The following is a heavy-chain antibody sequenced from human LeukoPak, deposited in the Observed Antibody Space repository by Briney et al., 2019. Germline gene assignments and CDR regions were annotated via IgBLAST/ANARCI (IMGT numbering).Heavy chain of an antibody. CDR1: GGTFSSYA. D-gene: IGHD3-10*01. Sequence: SVKVSCKASGGTFSSYAISWVRQAPGQGLEWMGGIIPIFGTANYAQKFQGRVTITADESTSTAYMELSSLRSEDTAVYYCATVLGTSYYGSGSYYYWGQGTLVTVSS. CDR2: IIPIFGTA. CDR3: ATVLGTSYYGSGSYYY. J-gene: IGHJ4*02. V-gene: IGHV1-69*01.